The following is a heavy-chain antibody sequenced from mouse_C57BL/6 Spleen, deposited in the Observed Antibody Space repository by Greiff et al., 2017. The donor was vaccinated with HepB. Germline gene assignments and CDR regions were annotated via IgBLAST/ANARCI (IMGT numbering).Heavy chain of an antibody. CDR1: GYTFTSYW. Sequence: QVQLQQSGAELVMPGASVKLSCKASGYTFTSYWMHWVKQRPGQGLEWIGEIDPSDSYTNYNQKFKGKSTLTVAKSSSTAYMQLSSLTSEDSAVYYCARSYGNYVYAMDYWGQGTSVTVSS. CDR2: IDPSDSYT. CDR3: ARSYGNYVYAMDY. D-gene: IGHD2-1*01. J-gene: IGHJ4*01. V-gene: IGHV1-69*01.